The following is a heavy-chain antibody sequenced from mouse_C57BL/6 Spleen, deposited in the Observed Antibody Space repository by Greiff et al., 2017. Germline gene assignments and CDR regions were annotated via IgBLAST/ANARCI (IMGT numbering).Heavy chain of an antibody. Sequence: VQLQESGPGLVQPSQSLSITCTVSGFSLTSYGVHWVRQSPGKGLEWLGVIWSGGSKDYNAAFISRLSISKDNSKSQVIFKMNSLQADNTAIYSCATPINEGDYVLDYWGQGTTLTVSS. CDR1: GFSLTSYG. CDR3: ATPINEGDYVLDY. D-gene: IGHD2-13*01. J-gene: IGHJ2*01. V-gene: IGHV2-2*01. CDR2: IWSGGSK.